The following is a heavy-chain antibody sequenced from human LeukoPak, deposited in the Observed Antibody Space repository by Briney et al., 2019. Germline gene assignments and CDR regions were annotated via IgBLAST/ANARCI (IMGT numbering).Heavy chain of an antibody. Sequence: GGSLRLSCAASGFTFSASYMTWVRQAPGKGLEWLSYISGDSGDTNYADSVKGRFTISRDNAKNSLYLQMNSLRAEDTAVYYCARGTWATLYYYYMDVWGKGTTVTVSS. CDR2: ISGDSGDT. J-gene: IGHJ6*03. CDR1: GFTFSASY. V-gene: IGHV3-11*06. D-gene: IGHD5-24*01. CDR3: ARGTWATLYYYYMDV.